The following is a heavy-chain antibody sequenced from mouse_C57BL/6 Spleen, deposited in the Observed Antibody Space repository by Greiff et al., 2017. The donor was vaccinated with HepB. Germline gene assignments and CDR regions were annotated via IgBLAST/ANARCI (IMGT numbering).Heavy chain of an antibody. V-gene: IGHV1-69*01. Sequence: QVQLKQPGAELVMPGASVKLSCKASGYTFTSYWMHWVKQRPGQGLEWIGEIDPSDSYTNYNQKFKGKSTLTVDKSSSTAYMQLSSLTSEDSAVYYCARTGGPYYAMDYWGQGTSVTVSS. CDR2: IDPSDSYT. CDR3: ARTGGPYYAMDY. CDR1: GYTFTSYW. J-gene: IGHJ4*01.